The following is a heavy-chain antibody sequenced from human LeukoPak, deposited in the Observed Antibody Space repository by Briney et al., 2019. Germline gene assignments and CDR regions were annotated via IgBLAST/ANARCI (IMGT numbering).Heavy chain of an antibody. J-gene: IGHJ3*02. V-gene: IGHV1-2*04. CDR3: ARDRAPASSGWVFDAFDI. CDR1: GYTFTGYY. D-gene: IGHD6-19*01. CDR2: INPNSGGT. Sequence: ASVKVSCKASGYTFTGYYMHWVRQAPGQGLEWMGWINPNSGGTNYAQKFQGWVTMTRDTSINTAYMELSRLRSDDTAVYYCARDRAPASSGWVFDAFDIWGQGTMVTVSS.